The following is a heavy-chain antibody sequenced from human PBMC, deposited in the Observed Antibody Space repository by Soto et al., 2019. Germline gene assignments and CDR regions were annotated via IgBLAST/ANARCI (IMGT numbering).Heavy chain of an antibody. V-gene: IGHV1-46*01. CDR1: GYTFTNFY. CDR3: ARADYYGSSGYHLDY. CDR2: INPSGGST. J-gene: IGHJ4*02. D-gene: IGHD3-22*01. Sequence: QVQVAQSGAEVKKPGASVKVSCKASGYTFTNFYIHWVRQAPGQGLEWMGIINPSGGSTTYAQKFPGRVTMTRDTSTSTVYMELSSLRSEDTAVYYCARADYYGSSGYHLDYSAQGPLVTLSS.